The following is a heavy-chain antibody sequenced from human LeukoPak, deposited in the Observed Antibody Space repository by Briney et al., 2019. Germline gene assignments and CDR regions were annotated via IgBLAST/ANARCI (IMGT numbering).Heavy chain of an antibody. CDR3: TTVTADAFDI. Sequence: GGSLRLSCAASGFTFSSYGMHWVRQAPGKGLEWVAVISYDGSNKYYADSVKGRFTIHRDNSKNTLYLQMNSLRAEDTAVYYVTTVTADAFDIWGEGTMVTVSS. CDR1: GFTFSSYG. CDR2: ISYDGSNK. J-gene: IGHJ3*02. V-gene: IGHV3-30*03. D-gene: IGHD4-11*01.